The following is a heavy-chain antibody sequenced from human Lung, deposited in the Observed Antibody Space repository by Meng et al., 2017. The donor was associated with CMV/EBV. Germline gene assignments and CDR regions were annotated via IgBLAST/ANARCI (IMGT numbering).Heavy chain of an antibody. D-gene: IGHD6-6*01. V-gene: IGHV1-2*02. CDR1: GYTFTGYY. Sequence: ASXXVSXKASGYTFTGYYMHWVRQAPGQGLEWMGWINPNSGGTNYAQKFQGRVTMTRDTSISTAYMELSRLRSDDTAAYYCARGGGYSSSSAYGMDVWGQGTXVT. CDR2: INPNSGGT. J-gene: IGHJ6*02. CDR3: ARGGGYSSSSAYGMDV.